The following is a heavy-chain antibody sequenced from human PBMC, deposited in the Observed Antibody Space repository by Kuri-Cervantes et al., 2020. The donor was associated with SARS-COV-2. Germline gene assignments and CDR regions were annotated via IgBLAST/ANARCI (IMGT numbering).Heavy chain of an antibody. V-gene: IGHV3-23*01. CDR1: GFTFSSHA. CDR2: ISGSGGAT. Sequence: GESLKISCAASGFTFSSHAMIWVRQAPGKGLEWVSSISGSGGATYYADSAKGWFTISRDNSKNTLSLQMNSLRAEDAAIYYCAKGFMEIPPTRYYDPWGQGTLVTVSS. D-gene: IGHD3-10*01. CDR3: AKGFMEIPPTRYYDP. J-gene: IGHJ5*02.